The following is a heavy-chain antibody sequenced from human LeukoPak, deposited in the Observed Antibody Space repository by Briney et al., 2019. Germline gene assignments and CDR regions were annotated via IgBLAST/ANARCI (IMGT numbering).Heavy chain of an antibody. CDR2: MNPNSVNT. D-gene: IGHD3-22*01. Sequence: GSSVKDSCKASGYTFTSYDINWVRQATGQGLEWMGWMNPNSVNTGYAQKFQGRVTVTRNTSISTAYMELSSLRSEDTAVYYCARAPYYYDSSGYYYYFDYWGQGTLVTVSS. CDR1: GYTFTSYD. V-gene: IGHV1-8*01. J-gene: IGHJ4*02. CDR3: ARAPYYYDSSGYYYYFDY.